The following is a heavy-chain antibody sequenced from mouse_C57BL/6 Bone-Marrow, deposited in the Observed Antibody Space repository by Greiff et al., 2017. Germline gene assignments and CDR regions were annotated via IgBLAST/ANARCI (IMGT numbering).Heavy chain of an antibody. Sequence: QVQLQQPGAELVKPGASVKMSCKASGYTFTSYWITWVKQRPGQGLEWIGDIYPGSGSTNYNEKFKSKATLTVDTSSSTAYMQLSSLTSEDSAVYYCARRDIRLRRDYYAMDYWGQGTSVTVSS. CDR2: IYPGSGST. V-gene: IGHV1-55*01. CDR1: GYTFTSYW. CDR3: ARRDIRLRRDYYAMDY. J-gene: IGHJ4*01. D-gene: IGHD2-4*01.